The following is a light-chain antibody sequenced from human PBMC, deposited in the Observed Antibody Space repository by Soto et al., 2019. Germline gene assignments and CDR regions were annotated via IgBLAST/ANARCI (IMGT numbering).Light chain of an antibody. CDR1: SSDVGSYNL. V-gene: IGLV2-23*02. Sequence: QSVLTQPASVSGSPGQSITISCTGTSSDVGSYNLVSWYQQHPGKAPKLMIYEVSKRPSGVSNRFSGSKSGNTASLTISGLQAEDEAVYYCCSYAGSRVFGGGTKLTVL. CDR3: CSYAGSRV. CDR2: EVS. J-gene: IGLJ3*02.